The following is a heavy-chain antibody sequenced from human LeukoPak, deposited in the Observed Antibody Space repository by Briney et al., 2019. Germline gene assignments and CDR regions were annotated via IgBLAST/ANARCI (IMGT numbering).Heavy chain of an antibody. J-gene: IGHJ4*02. CDR3: ATWNYFFDY. D-gene: IGHD1-1*01. V-gene: IGHV4-39*07. CDR2: LSYSGTT. Sequence: SETLSLTCTVSGGSISSDNYSWGWIRQPPGKGLEWIGSLSYSGTTTYNPFLKSRVTMSVDTSKSQFSLSLSSVTAADTAVYYCATWNYFFDYWGQGTLVSVSS. CDR1: GGSISSDNYS.